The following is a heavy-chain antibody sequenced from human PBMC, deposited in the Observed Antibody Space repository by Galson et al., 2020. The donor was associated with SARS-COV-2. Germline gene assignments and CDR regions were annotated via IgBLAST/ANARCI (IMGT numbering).Heavy chain of an antibody. Sequence: GESLKISCAASGFTFSSYGMHWVRQAPGKGLEWVAVIWYDGSNKYYADSVKGRFTISRDNSKNTLYLQINSLRAEDTAVYYCARAPDYYYYYMDVWGKGTTVTISS. CDR2: IWYDGSNK. CDR1: GFTFSSYG. V-gene: IGHV3-33*01. J-gene: IGHJ6*03. CDR3: ARAPDYYYYYMDV.